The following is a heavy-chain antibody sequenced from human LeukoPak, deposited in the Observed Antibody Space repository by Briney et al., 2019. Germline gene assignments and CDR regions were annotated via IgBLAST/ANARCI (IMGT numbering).Heavy chain of an antibody. V-gene: IGHV1-46*01. CDR1: GYTFTSYY. Sequence: GASVKVSCKASGYTFTSYYMHWVRQAPGQGLEWMGIIDPRGGSTSYAQKFQGRVTMTRDTSTSTVYMELSSLRSEDTAVYYCARVRDSGSYHRVLYYMDVWGKGTTVTVSS. CDR3: ARVRDSGSYHRVLYYMDV. J-gene: IGHJ6*03. CDR2: IDPRGGST. D-gene: IGHD1-26*01.